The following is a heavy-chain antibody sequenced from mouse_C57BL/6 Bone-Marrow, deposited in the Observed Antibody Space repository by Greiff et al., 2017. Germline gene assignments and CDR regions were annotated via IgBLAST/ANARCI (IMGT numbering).Heavy chain of an antibody. Sequence: QVQLQQSGPELVKPGASVKISCKASGYSFTSYYIHWVKQRPGQGLEWIGWIYPGSGNTKYNEKFKGKATLTADTSSSTAYMQLSSLTSEDSAVYYCARPIYYDYCYWYFDVWGTGTTVTVSS. D-gene: IGHD2-4*01. CDR3: ARPIYYDYCYWYFDV. V-gene: IGHV1-66*01. CDR2: IYPGSGNT. J-gene: IGHJ1*03. CDR1: GYSFTSYY.